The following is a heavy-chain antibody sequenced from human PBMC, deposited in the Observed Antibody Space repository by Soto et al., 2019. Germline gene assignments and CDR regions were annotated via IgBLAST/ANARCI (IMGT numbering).Heavy chain of an antibody. J-gene: IGHJ3*02. Sequence: PSETLSLTCTVSGGSISSGGYYWSWIRQHPGKGLEWIGYIYYSGSTYYNPSLKSRVTISVDTSKNQFSLKLSSVTAADTAVYYRARVIDIVATGGNAFDIWGQGTMVTVS. D-gene: IGHD5-12*01. CDR1: GGSISSGGYY. CDR3: ARVIDIVATGGNAFDI. CDR2: IYYSGST. V-gene: IGHV4-31*03.